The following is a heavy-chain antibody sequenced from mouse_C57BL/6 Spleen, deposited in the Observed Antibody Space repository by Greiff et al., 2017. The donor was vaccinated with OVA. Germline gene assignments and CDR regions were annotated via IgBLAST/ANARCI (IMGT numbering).Heavy chain of an antibody. CDR3: ARDEYDGSYWYFDV. CDR2: IYPGSGST. J-gene: IGHJ1*03. CDR1: GYTFTSYW. V-gene: IGHV1-55*01. D-gene: IGHD2-4*01. Sequence: VQLQQPGAELVKPGASVKMSCKASGYTFTSYWITWVKQRPGQGLEWIGDIYPGSGSTNYNEKFKSKATLTVDTSSSTAYMQLSSLTSEDSAVYYCARDEYDGSYWYFDVWGTGTTVTVSS.